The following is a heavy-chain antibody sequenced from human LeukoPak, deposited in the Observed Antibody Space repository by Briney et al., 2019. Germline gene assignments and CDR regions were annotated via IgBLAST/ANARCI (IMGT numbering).Heavy chain of an antibody. D-gene: IGHD3-10*01. V-gene: IGHV3-33*01. Sequence: PGGSLRLSCAASGFTFSSYGMHWVRQAPGKGLEWVAVIWYDGSNKYYADSVKGRFTISRDSSKNTLYLQMNSLRAEDTAVYYCARERSPSLWYVDGMDVWGQGTTVTVSS. CDR1: GFTFSSYG. J-gene: IGHJ6*02. CDR3: ARERSPSLWYVDGMDV. CDR2: IWYDGSNK.